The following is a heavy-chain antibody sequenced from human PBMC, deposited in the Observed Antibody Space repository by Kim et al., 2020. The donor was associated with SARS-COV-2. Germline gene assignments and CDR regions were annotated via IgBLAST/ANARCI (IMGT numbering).Heavy chain of an antibody. Sequence: GGSLRLSCAASGFTFSSYAMSWVRQAPGKGLEWVSAISGSGGSTYYADSVKGRFTISRDNSKNTLYLQMNSLRAEDTAVYYCAKDPGNSSSWRSYWYFDLWGRGTLVTVSS. CDR1: GFTFSSYA. CDR3: AKDPGNSSSWRSYWYFDL. V-gene: IGHV3-23*01. J-gene: IGHJ2*01. D-gene: IGHD6-13*01. CDR2: ISGSGGST.